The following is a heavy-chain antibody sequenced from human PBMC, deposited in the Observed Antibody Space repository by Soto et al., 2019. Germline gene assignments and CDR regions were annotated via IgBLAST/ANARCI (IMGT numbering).Heavy chain of an antibody. V-gene: IGHV4-59*01. Sequence: PSETLSLTCTVSGGPISSYYWSWIRQPPGKGLEWIGYIYYSGSTNYNPSLKSRVTISVDTSKNQFSLKLSSVTAADTAVYYCARSATVRSWFDPWGQGTLVTVSS. CDR3: ARSATVRSWFDP. CDR2: IYYSGST. J-gene: IGHJ5*02. D-gene: IGHD4-17*01. CDR1: GGPISSYY.